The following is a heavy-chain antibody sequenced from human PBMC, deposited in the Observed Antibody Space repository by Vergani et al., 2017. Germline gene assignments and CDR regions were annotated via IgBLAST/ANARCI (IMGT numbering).Heavy chain of an antibody. D-gene: IGHD2-8*01. J-gene: IGHJ4*02. Sequence: EVQLVESGGGLVKPGGSLRLSCAASGFSFSSYSVNWVRQAPGKGLEWVASISGSRSYVFYRDSVEVRFTITRDNAKKSVYLQMNSLRAEDTAMYFCSGGLWDCTHIRCSPPSYWGQGTQVTVSS. CDR3: SGGLWDCTHIRCSPPSY. V-gene: IGHV3-21*02. CDR2: ISGSRSYV. CDR1: GFSFSSYS.